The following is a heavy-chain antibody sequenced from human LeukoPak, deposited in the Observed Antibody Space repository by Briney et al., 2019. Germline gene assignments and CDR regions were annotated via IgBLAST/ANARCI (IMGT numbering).Heavy chain of an antibody. D-gene: IGHD1/OR15-1a*01. J-gene: IGHJ4*02. CDR3: ARDLEQHSDY. CDR2: ISGYNGNT. V-gene: IGHV1-18*01. CDR1: GYTFTSYG. Sequence: ASVNVSCKASGYTFTSYGISWVRQAPGQGLEWMGWISGYNGNTNYAQKLQGRVTMTTDTSTRTAYMELRSLRSDDTAVYYCARDLEQHSDYLGQGTLVTVSS.